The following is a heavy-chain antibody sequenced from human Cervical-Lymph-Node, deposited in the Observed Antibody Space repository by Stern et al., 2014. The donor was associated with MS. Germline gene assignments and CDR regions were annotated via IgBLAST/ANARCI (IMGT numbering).Heavy chain of an antibody. Sequence: VQLEESGAEVKKPGSSMKVSCKASGGSFSSLDISWVRQAPGQRLEWLGGIMSMFGTTNYAQKVQGRVTIVADESTNTVNMQLSSLRSEDTAVYYCVRDQGGIAASWGQGTLVTVSS. CDR1: GGSFSSLD. D-gene: IGHD6-13*01. J-gene: IGHJ4*02. CDR3: VRDQGGIAAS. V-gene: IGHV1-69*01. CDR2: IMSMFGTT.